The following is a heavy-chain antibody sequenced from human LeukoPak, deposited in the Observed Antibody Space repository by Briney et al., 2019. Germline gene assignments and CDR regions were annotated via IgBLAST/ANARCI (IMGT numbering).Heavy chain of an antibody. V-gene: IGHV3-23*01. CDR1: GFTFSNSA. CDR2: ISGSGGST. D-gene: IGHD1-26*01. CDR3: ATRGATQPPY. J-gene: IGHJ4*02. Sequence: PGGSLRLSCAASGFTFSNSAMNWVRQAPGKRLEWVSAISGSGGSTYYADSVKGRFTTSRDNSKNTLYLQMHSLRADDTAVYYCATRGATQPPYWGQGTLVTVSS.